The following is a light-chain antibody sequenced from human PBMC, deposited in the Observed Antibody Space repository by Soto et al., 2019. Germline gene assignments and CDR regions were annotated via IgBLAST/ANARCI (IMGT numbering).Light chain of an antibody. V-gene: IGKV2-24*01. J-gene: IGKJ1*01. CDR3: MQLTHFPWT. Sequence: DVVMTQTPLSSPVTLGQSASISCRSSQSLVHRDGNTYLTWFHQRPGQPPRLLLYKVSNRFSGVPDRFSGSGAGTDFTLIISRVDTEDVGVYYCMQLTHFPWTFGQGTKVEI. CDR1: QSLVHRDGNTY. CDR2: KVS.